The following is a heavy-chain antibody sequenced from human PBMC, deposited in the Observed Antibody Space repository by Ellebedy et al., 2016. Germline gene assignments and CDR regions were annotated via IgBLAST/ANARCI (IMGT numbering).Heavy chain of an antibody. V-gene: IGHV3-72*01. J-gene: IGHJ4*02. CDR1: GFTFNNHY. CDR3: VRVQYGDSLD. D-gene: IGHD4-17*01. Sequence: SLKISXAASGFTFNNHYMSWVRQAPGEGLEWVGRSINKVDWHTTEYAASVKGRFTISRDNSQNSLYLQMNSLKTEDTAVYYCVRVQYGDSLDWGQGTLVTVSS. CDR2: SINKVDWHTT.